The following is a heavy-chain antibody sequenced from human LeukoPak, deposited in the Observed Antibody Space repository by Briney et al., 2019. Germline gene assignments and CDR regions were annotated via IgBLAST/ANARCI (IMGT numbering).Heavy chain of an antibody. Sequence: SETLSLTCNVSGYSISNGYYWGWIRQSPGKGLEWIGSIYYSGTTYYNPSLKSRVTMSVDMSKNHFSLKLNSVTAADTAVYYCARDLISGTASFHYWGQGTLVTVSS. J-gene: IGHJ4*02. CDR1: GYSISNGYY. CDR2: IYYSGTT. V-gene: IGHV4-38-2*02. D-gene: IGHD1-7*01. CDR3: ARDLISGTASFHY.